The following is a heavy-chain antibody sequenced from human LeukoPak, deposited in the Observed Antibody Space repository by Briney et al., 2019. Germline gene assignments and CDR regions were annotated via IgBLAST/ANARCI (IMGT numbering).Heavy chain of an antibody. Sequence: SGPTLVKPTQTLTLTCTFSGFSLSTSGVGVGWIRQPPGKALEWLALIYWDDDKRCSPSLKSRLTITKDTSKNQVVLTMTNMDPVDTATHYCAHRPVLWFGEFGWFDPWGQGTLVTVSS. CDR2: IYWDDDK. CDR1: GFSLSTSGVG. D-gene: IGHD3-10*01. CDR3: AHRPVLWFGEFGWFDP. J-gene: IGHJ5*02. V-gene: IGHV2-5*02.